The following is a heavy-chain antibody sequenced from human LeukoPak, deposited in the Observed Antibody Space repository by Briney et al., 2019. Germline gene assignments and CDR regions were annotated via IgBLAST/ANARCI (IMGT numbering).Heavy chain of an antibody. CDR3: AKSNGYGLIDI. V-gene: IGHV4-38-2*02. Sequence: SETLSLTCSVSGYSISSGFYWGWIRQPPGKGLEWIGSIFHSGSTYYNPFLKSRVTISVGTSKNHFSLKLNSVTAADTAVYYCAKSNGYGLIDIWGQGTMVTVSS. CDR1: GYSISSGFY. D-gene: IGHD3-22*01. CDR2: IFHSGST. J-gene: IGHJ3*02.